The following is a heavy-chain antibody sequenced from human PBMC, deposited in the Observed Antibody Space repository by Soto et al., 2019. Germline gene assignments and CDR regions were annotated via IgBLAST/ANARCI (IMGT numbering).Heavy chain of an antibody. CDR3: ARNTYYYDCSGYLTTSWFDP. CDR1: GDSVSSNSAA. CDR2: TYYRSKWYN. J-gene: IGHJ5*02. Sequence: SQTLSLTCAISGDSVSSNSAAWNWIRQSPSRGLEWLGRTYYRSKWYNDYAVSVKSRITISPDTSKNQFSLQLNSVTPEDTAVYYCARNTYYYDCSGYLTTSWFDPWGQGTLVTVS. V-gene: IGHV6-1*01. D-gene: IGHD3-22*01.